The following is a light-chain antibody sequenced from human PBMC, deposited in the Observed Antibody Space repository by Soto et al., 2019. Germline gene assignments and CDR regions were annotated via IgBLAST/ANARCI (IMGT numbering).Light chain of an antibody. CDR1: SSNIGRNY. CDR3: GAWDNSLSVVV. CDR2: DND. V-gene: IGLV1-51*01. J-gene: IGLJ2*01. Sequence: QSALTQPPSVSAAPGQKVTISCSGSSSNIGRNYVSWYQHLPGTAPKLLIYDNDKRPSGIPDRFSGSKSGTSATLGITGLQTRDEADYYCGAWDNSLSVVVFGGGTKVTVL.